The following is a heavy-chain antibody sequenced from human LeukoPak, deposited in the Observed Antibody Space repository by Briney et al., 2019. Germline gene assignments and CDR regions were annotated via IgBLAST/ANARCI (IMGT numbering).Heavy chain of an antibody. CDR1: GFTFNSYA. J-gene: IGHJ4*02. CDR3: AKAGDSSGWYFDY. CDR2: IIGSGGST. V-gene: IGHV3-23*01. Sequence: GGSLRLSCVASGFTFNSYAMSWVRKAPGKGLKGVSAIIGSGGSTYYAGSVEGRFTVSRDNSKNTVYLQMNSLRVEDTAIYYCAKAGDSSGWYFDYWGQGTLVTVSS. D-gene: IGHD6-19*01.